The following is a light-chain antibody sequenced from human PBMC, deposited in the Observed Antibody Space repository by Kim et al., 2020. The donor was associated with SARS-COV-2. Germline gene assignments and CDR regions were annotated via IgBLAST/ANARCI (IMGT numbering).Light chain of an antibody. CDR2: DVS. J-gene: IGLJ3*02. CDR3: CSFTTISTWV. CDR1: SSDVGGYKY. V-gene: IGLV2-14*03. Sequence: QSALTQPASVSGSPGQSITISCTGTSSDVGGYKYVFWYQQYPGKAPKLIIYDVSKRPSGVSIRFSGSKSGNTASLTISGLQVEDEADYYCCSFTTISTWVFGGGTKLTVL.